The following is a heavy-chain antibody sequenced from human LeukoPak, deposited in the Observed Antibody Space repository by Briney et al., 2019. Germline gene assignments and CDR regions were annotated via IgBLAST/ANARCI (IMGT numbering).Heavy chain of an antibody. CDR3: AIPPLSGTGSSRPLAGIDV. CDR2: ISHTGSTM. Sequence: GGSLRLSCAASGFSFSIYSLNWVRQAPGKGLEWVSYISHTGSTMSYADSVKGRFTISRDNAKNSLYLQMNSLRAEDTAMYYCAIPPLSGTGSSRPLAGIDVWGQGTTVTVS. J-gene: IGHJ6*02. CDR1: GFSFSIYS. V-gene: IGHV3-48*04. D-gene: IGHD3-10*01.